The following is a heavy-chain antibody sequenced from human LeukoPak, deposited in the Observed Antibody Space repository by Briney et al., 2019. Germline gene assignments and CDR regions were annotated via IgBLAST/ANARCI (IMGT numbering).Heavy chain of an antibody. CDR3: ARGYYYGSGREDGMDV. J-gene: IGHJ6*04. CDR2: IIPIFGTA. V-gene: IGHV1-69*13. Sequence: SVKVSCKASGGTFSSYAISWVRQAPGQGLEWMGGIIPIFGTANYAQKFQGRVTITADESTSTAYMELSSLRSEDAAVYYCARGYYYGSGREDGMDVWGKGTTVTVSS. D-gene: IGHD3-10*01. CDR1: GGTFSSYA.